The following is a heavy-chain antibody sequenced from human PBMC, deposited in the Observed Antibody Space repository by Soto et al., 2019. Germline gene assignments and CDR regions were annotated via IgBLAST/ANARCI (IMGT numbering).Heavy chain of an antibody. J-gene: IGHJ4*02. Sequence: SETLSLTCTVSGGSISSSGFSRGWVRQPPGKGLEWIGYIYYSGSTYYNPSLKSRVTISVDTSKNQFSLKLSSVTAADTAVYYCARDKRHYYDSSGYDYWGQGTLVTVSS. CDR3: ARDKRHYYDSSGYDY. CDR1: GGSISSSGFS. V-gene: IGHV4-31*03. D-gene: IGHD3-22*01. CDR2: IYYSGST.